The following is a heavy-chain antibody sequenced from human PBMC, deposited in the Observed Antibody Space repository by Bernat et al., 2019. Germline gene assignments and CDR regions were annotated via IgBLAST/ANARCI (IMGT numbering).Heavy chain of an antibody. CDR1: GFTFTTYS. Sequence: EVQLVESGGGLVQPGGSLTLSCAASGFTFTTYSMNWVRQAPGKGLEWVSFISSSTTYIYDAESVKGRFTISRDNAKNSLYLQMNSLRADDTAVYYCARDQYGDYTYDYWGQGTLVTVSS. CDR3: ARDQYGDYTYDY. J-gene: IGHJ4*02. D-gene: IGHD3-3*01. V-gene: IGHV3-21*01. CDR2: ISSSTTYI.